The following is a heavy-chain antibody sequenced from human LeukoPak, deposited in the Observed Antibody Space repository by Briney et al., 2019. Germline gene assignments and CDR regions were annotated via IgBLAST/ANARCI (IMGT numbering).Heavy chain of an antibody. J-gene: IGHJ5*02. V-gene: IGHV3-64*05. CDR2: INTNGANT. CDR1: GFTFKSYA. Sequence: GGSLRLSCSASGFTFKSYARHWVRQAPGEGLEYVSSINTNGANTYYADSVKGRFTISGDNSRNTLYVQMNSLTPEDTAVYYCVQGHDYSSSQMASWGQGTLVTVSS. CDR3: VQGHDYSSSQMAS. D-gene: IGHD6-6*01.